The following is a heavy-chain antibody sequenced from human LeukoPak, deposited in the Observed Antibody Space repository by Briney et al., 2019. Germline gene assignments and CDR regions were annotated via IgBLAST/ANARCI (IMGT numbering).Heavy chain of an antibody. CDR1: GGSISSGGYY. J-gene: IGHJ5*02. V-gene: IGHV4-31*03. CDR2: IYYSGST. CDR3: ARSSLLWFGDNNWFDP. Sequence: SETLSLTCTVSGGSISSGGYYWSWIRQHPGKGLEWIGYIYYSGSTYYDPSLKSRVTISVDTSKNQFSLKLSSVTAADTAVYYCARSSLLWFGDNNWFDPWGQGTLVTVSS. D-gene: IGHD3-10*01.